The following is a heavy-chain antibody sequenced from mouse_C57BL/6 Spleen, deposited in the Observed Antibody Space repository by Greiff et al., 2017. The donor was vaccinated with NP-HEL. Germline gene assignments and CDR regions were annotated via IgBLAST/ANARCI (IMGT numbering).Heavy chain of an antibody. CDR2: IYPGDGDT. CDR1: GYAFSSSW. V-gene: IGHV1-82*01. Sequence: VQLQQSGPELVKPGASVKISCKASGYAFSSSWMNWVKQRPGKGLEWIGRIYPGDGDTNYNGKFKGKATLTADKSSSTAYMQLSSLTSEDSAVYFCARSHDYYGSSYPYWYFDVWGTGTTVTVSS. CDR3: ARSHDYYGSSYPYWYFDV. J-gene: IGHJ1*03. D-gene: IGHD1-1*01.